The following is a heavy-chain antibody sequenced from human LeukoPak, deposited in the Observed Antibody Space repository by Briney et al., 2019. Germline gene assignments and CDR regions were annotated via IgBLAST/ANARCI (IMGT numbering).Heavy chain of an antibody. CDR2: IYSSGST. D-gene: IGHD3-10*01. CDR1: GGPISGYY. Sequence: SETLSLTCTVSGGPISGYYWNWIRQPPGKGLEWIGYIYSSGSTIYNPSLKSRVAISVDTSKNQFSLRLTSVTAADTAVYYCVRDRELTYWGQGILVTVSS. CDR3: VRDRELTY. V-gene: IGHV4-59*01. J-gene: IGHJ4*02.